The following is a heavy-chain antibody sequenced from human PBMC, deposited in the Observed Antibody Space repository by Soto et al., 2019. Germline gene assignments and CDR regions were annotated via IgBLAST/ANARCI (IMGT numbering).Heavy chain of an antibody. CDR2: IYHSGAT. D-gene: IGHD6-19*01. CDR1: GGSISTNW. J-gene: IGHJ4*01. V-gene: IGHV4-4*02. CDR3: ARHIAVSGTRGFDF. Sequence: QVQLQESGPGLMKPSGTLSLTCAVSGGSISTNWWCWVRQPPGKGLEWMGEIYHSGATNYNPSLKNRVTMSVDKSQNHLSLNLNSVTAADTAVYYCARHIAVSGTRGFDFWGHGTLVTVSS.